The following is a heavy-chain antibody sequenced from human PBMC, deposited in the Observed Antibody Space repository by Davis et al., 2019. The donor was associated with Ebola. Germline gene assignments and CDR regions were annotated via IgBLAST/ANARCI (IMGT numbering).Heavy chain of an antibody. V-gene: IGHV4-34*01. CDR3: ARDRPRYFDL. CDR2: INHSGST. Sequence: MPSETLSLTCPVYGGSFSGYYWSWIRQPPGKGLEWIGEINHSGSTNYNPSLKSRVTISVDTSKNQFSMKLSSVTAADTAVYYCARDRPRYFDLWGRGTLVTVSS. J-gene: IGHJ2*01. CDR1: GGSFSGYY.